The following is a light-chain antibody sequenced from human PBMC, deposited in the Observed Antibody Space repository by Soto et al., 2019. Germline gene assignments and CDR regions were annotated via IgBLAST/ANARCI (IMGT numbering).Light chain of an antibody. CDR2: EGS. V-gene: IGLV2-23*01. Sequence: QSALTQPASVSGSPGQSITISCTGTSSDVGSYNLVSWYQQHPGKAPKLIIYEGSKRPSGVSNRFSGSKSGNTASLTISGLQEEDEADYYCCSYAGSSTTVVFGVGTKVTVL. CDR1: SSDVGSYNL. CDR3: CSYAGSSTTVV. J-gene: IGLJ2*01.